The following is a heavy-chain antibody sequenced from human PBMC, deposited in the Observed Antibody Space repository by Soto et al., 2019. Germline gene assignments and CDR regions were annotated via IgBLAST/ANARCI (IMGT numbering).Heavy chain of an antibody. CDR2: IHYTGST. Sequence: PSETLSLTCTVSSGSISSGGYHWSWIRQHPGKGLELIGYIHYTGSTYYNPSLKSRLTISVDTSKNQFSLRLSSGTAADTAVYYWARDSAIAARAFDIWGRGTMVTVSS. D-gene: IGHD6-6*01. CDR3: ARDSAIAARAFDI. J-gene: IGHJ3*02. CDR1: SGSISSGGYH. V-gene: IGHV4-31*03.